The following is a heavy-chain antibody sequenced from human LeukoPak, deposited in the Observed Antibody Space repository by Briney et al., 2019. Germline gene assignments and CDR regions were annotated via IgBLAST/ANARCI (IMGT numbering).Heavy chain of an antibody. CDR3: AGGSGRYGYYYNYMDV. CDR2: IVVGSGNT. D-gene: IGHD1-26*01. J-gene: IGHJ6*03. CDR1: GFTFTSSA. V-gene: IGHV1-58*02. Sequence: GTSVKVSCTASGFTFTSSAMQWVRQARGQRLEWIGWIVVGSGNTNYAQKFQERVTITRDMSTSTAYMELRSLRSEDTALYYCAGGSGRYGYYYNYMDVWGKGTTVTVSS.